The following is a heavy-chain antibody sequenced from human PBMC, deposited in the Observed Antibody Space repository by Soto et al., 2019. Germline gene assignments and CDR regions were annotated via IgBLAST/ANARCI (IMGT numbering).Heavy chain of an antibody. CDR3: ARRHISSSSRLSYYYMGV. CDR2: IYYSGST. D-gene: IGHD6-6*01. J-gene: IGHJ6*03. Sequence: SETLSHTCTVSGGSISSYYWSLIRQPPGKGLEWIGYIYYSGSTNYNPSLKSRVTISVDTSKNQFSLKLSSVTAADTAVYYCARRHISSSSRLSYYYMGVWGKGTTVTVSS. V-gene: IGHV4-59*08. CDR1: GGSISSYY.